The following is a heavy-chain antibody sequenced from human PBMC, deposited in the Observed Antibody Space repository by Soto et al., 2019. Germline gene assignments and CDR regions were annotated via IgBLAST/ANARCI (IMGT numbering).Heavy chain of an antibody. CDR3: AKEGRHCSGGSCPQGH. CDR2: INPISGGT. D-gene: IGHD2-15*01. V-gene: IGHV1-2*02. Sequence: ASMKVSCKNSGYTFTGHHIHWVRQAPVQGLEWMGWINPISGGTKYREKFQGRVSIPRDKSSSTAYMELSSLTSDDSAVYYCAKEGRHCSGGSCPQGHWG. J-gene: IGHJ1*01. CDR1: GYTFTGHH.